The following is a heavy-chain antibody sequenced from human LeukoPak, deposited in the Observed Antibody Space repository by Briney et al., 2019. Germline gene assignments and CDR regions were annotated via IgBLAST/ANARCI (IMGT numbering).Heavy chain of an antibody. CDR2: ISSSSSYI. Sequence: GGSLRLSCAVSGFTFSSYSMNWVRQAPGKGLEWVSSISSSSSYIYYADSVKGRFTISRDNAKNSLYLQMNSLRAEDTAVYYCASAAVAGIVDYWGQGTPVTVSS. D-gene: IGHD6-19*01. J-gene: IGHJ4*02. CDR1: GFTFSSYS. CDR3: ASAAVAGIVDY. V-gene: IGHV3-21*01.